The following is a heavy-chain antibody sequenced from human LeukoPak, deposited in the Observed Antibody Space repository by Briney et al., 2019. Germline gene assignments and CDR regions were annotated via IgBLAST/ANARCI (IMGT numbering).Heavy chain of an antibody. D-gene: IGHD3-22*01. Sequence: SETLSLTCTVSGGSISSSSAYWGWIRQPPGKGLEWIGSIYYSGSTYYNPSLKSRVTISVDTSKNQFSLKLSSVTAADTAVYYCARLNDSRGYLLPAFDYWGQGTLVTVSS. J-gene: IGHJ4*02. CDR1: GGSISSSSAY. CDR3: ARLNDSRGYLLPAFDY. CDR2: IYYSGST. V-gene: IGHV4-39*01.